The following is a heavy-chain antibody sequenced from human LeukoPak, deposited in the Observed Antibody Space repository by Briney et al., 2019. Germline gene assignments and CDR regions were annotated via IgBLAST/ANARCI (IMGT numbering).Heavy chain of an antibody. J-gene: IGHJ4*02. CDR2: ISYDGSNK. D-gene: IGHD1-1*01. CDR3: ARGTWWDTTLPFDY. V-gene: IGHV3-30*03. Sequence: GGSLRLSCAASGFTFSSYGMHWVRQAPGKGLEWVAVISYDGSNKYYADSVKGRFTISRDNSKNTLSLQMNSLRAEDTAVYYCARGTWWDTTLPFDYWGQGTLVTVSS. CDR1: GFTFSSYG.